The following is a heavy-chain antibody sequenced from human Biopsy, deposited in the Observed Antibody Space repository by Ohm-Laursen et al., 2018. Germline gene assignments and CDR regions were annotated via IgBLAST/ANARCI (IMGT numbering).Heavy chain of an antibody. CDR2: IYDRGST. D-gene: IGHD6-19*01. CDR3: ARGMRSSGWPYFDS. J-gene: IGHJ4*02. Sequence: TLTLTRTVSGHSVSSGSFYWTWIRQPPGQGLEYIGYIYDRGSTANYNPSLESRVTMSVDMPKNQFSLKLSSVTAADTATYYCARGMRSSGWPYFDSWGQGTLVTVSS. CDR1: GHSVSSGSFY. V-gene: IGHV4-61*01.